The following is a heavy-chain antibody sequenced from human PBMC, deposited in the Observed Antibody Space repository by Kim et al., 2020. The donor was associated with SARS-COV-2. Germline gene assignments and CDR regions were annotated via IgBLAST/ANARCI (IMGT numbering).Heavy chain of an antibody. Sequence: SETLSLTCAVYGGSFSDYYWSLIRQPPGKGLEWIGEINYSESTNYNPSLKSRVTISVDTSRNQVFLRLTSVTAADTAVYYCARGYYASGFNWFDPWGQGTLVTVSS. CDR1: GGSFSDYY. CDR3: ARGYYASGFNWFDP. CDR2: INYSEST. D-gene: IGHD3-10*01. V-gene: IGHV4-34*01. J-gene: IGHJ5*02.